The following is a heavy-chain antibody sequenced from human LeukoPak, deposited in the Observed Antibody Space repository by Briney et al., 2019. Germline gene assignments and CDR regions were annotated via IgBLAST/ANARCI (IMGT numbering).Heavy chain of an antibody. J-gene: IGHJ2*01. CDR3: ARGQGQLWFGELVWYFDL. D-gene: IGHD3-10*01. Sequence: SETLSLTCTVSGGSISSSSYYWGWIRQPPGKGLEWIGEINHSGSTNYNPSLKSRVTISVDTSKNQFSLKLSSVTAADTAVYYCARGQGQLWFGELVWYFDLWGRGTLVTVSS. V-gene: IGHV4-39*07. CDR1: GGSISSSSYY. CDR2: INHSGST.